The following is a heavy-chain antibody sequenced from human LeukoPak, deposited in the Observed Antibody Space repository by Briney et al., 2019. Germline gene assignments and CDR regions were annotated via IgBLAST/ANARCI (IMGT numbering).Heavy chain of an antibody. CDR2: MNPNSGNT. CDR1: GYTFTSYD. J-gene: IGHJ4*02. D-gene: IGHD3-10*01. Sequence: ASVEVSCKASGYTFTSYDINWVRQATGQGLEWMGWMNPNSGNTGYAQKFQGRVTMTRNTSISTAYMELSSLRSEDTAVYYCARVRIDAMVRGVIQGNAFDIWGQGTLVTVSS. V-gene: IGHV1-8*01. CDR3: ARVRIDAMVRGVIQGNAFDI.